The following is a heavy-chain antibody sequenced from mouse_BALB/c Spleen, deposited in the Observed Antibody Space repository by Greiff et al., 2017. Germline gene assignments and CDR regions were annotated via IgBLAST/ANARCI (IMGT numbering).Heavy chain of an antibody. CDR1: GFTFSSYG. V-gene: IGHV5-6-3*01. J-gene: IGHJ2*01. Sequence: EVKLVESGGGLVQPGGSLKLSCAASGFTFSSYGMSWVRQTPDKRLELVATINSNGGSTYYPDSVKGRFTISRDNAKNTLYLQMSSLKSEDTAMYYCARGGPWFAYWGQGTTLTVSS. CDR3: ARGGPWFAY. CDR2: INSNGGST. D-gene: IGHD2-2*01.